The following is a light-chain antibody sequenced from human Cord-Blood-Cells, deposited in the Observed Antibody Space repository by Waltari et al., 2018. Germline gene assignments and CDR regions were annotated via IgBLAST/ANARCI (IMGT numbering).Light chain of an antibody. Sequence: EIVMTQSPATLSVSPGERATLSCRASQSVSSNLAWYQQKPGQAPRLLIDGASTRATGIPARFSGSGSGTEFTLTISSLQSEEFAVYYCQQYNNWPTFGGGTKVEIK. V-gene: IGKV3-15*01. CDR3: QQYNNWPT. J-gene: IGKJ4*01. CDR2: GAS. CDR1: QSVSSN.